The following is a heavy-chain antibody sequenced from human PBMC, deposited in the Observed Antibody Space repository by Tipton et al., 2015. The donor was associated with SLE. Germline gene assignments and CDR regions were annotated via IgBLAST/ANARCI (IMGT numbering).Heavy chain of an antibody. CDR3: ARDGIAAAGRNFDY. Sequence: GSLRLSCAASGFTFSTYSMNWVRQAPGKGLEWVSSISGSSRYMYYADSVKGRFTISRDNAKNSLYLQMNSLRVEDTAIYYCARDGIAAAGRNFDYWGQGPLVPVSP. CDR2: ISGSSRYM. D-gene: IGHD6-13*01. CDR1: GFTFSTYS. J-gene: IGHJ4*02. V-gene: IGHV3-21*03.